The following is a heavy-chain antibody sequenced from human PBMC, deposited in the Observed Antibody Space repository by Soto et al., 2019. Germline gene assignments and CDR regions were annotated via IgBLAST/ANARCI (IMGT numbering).Heavy chain of an antibody. J-gene: IGHJ4*02. D-gene: IGHD6-13*01. V-gene: IGHV3-7*03. Sequence: EVQLVESGGGLVQPGGSLRLSCAASGFTFSSYWMSWVRQAPGKGLEWVANIKQDGSEKYYVDSVKGRFTISRDNAKNSLYLQMDSLRAEDTAVSYCERDQWAAAGEDYWGQGTLVTVSS. CDR3: ERDQWAAAGEDY. CDR2: IKQDGSEK. CDR1: GFTFSSYW.